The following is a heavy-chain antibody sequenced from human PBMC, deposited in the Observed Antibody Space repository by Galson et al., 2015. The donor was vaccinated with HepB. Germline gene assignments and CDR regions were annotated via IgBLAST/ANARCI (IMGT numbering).Heavy chain of an antibody. D-gene: IGHD1-26*01. V-gene: IGHV3-33*01. CDR1: GFTFSSYG. CDR3: ARGAVGATGTEDY. J-gene: IGHJ4*02. Sequence: SLRLSCAASGFTFSSYGMHWVRQAPGKGLEWVAVIWYDGSNKYYADSVKGRFTISRDNSKNTLYLQMNSLRAEDTAVYYCARGAVGATGTEDYWGQGTLVTVSS. CDR2: IWYDGSNK.